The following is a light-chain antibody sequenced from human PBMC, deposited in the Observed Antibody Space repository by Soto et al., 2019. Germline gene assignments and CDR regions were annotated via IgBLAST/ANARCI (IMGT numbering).Light chain of an antibody. CDR2: EVS. CDR1: SSNVGSYKL. V-gene: IGLV2-14*02. CDR3: SSYTSSSTLV. Sequence: QSALTQPASVSGSPGQSITISCTGTSSNVGSYKLVSWYQQHPGKAPKLMIYEVSNRPSGVSNRFSGSKSGNTASLTISGLQAEDEADYYCSSYTSSSTLVFGGGTKVTVL. J-gene: IGLJ2*01.